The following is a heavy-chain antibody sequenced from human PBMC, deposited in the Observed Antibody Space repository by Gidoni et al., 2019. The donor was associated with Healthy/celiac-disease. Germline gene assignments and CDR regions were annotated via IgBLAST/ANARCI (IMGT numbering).Heavy chain of an antibody. D-gene: IGHD3-22*01. CDR3: ALGSSGYYDGMDV. CDR1: GFTFSGYS. CDR2: ISSSSSYI. J-gene: IGHJ6*02. Sequence: EVQLVESGGGLVKPGGSLRLSCAASGFTFSGYSMNWVSQAPGKGLEWVSSISSSSSYIYYADSVKGRFTISRDNAKNSLYLQMNSLRAEDTAVYYCALGSSGYYDGMDVWGQGTTVTVSS. V-gene: IGHV3-21*01.